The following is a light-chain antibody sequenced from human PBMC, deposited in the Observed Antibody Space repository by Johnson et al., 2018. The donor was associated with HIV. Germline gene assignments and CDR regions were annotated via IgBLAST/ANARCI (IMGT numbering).Light chain of an antibody. V-gene: IGLV1-51*01. Sequence: QSVLTQPPSVSAAPGQRVTISCSGSSSNIGKNYVSWYQQLQGTAPKLLIYDNNKRPSGIPDRFSGSKSGTSATLGITGLQSGDEADYYCGTWDSSLSAEVFGTGTKVTVL. CDR1: SSNIGKNY. CDR3: GTWDSSLSAEV. CDR2: DNN. J-gene: IGLJ1*01.